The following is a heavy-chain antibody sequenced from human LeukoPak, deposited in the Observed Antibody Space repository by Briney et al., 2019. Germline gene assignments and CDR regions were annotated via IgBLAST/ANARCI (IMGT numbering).Heavy chain of an antibody. Sequence: KPSETLSLTCTIPGDSISNYYWSWIRQPAGKGLEWIGRVYVTGSTNLNPALQSRVTMSVDTSKNQFSLKLTSVTAADTAVYYCARDRQWLVDHWGQGTLVTVSS. V-gene: IGHV4-4*07. J-gene: IGHJ5*02. CDR1: GDSISNYY. CDR2: VYVTGST. CDR3: ARDRQWLVDH. D-gene: IGHD6-19*01.